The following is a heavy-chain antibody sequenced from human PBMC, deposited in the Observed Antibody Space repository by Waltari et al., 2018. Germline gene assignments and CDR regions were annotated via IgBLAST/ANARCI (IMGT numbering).Heavy chain of an antibody. CDR2: INPNSGGT. D-gene: IGHD6-19*01. CDR3: ARDRRPDPYSSGWYSY. V-gene: IGHV1-2*06. CDR1: GYTFTGSY. Sequence: QVQLVQSGAEVKKPGASVKVSCKASGYTFTGSYMHCVRQAPGQGLEWMGRINPNSGGTNYAQKCQGRVTMTRDTSISTAYMELSRLRSDDTAVYYCARDRRPDPYSSGWYSYWGQGTLVTVSS. J-gene: IGHJ4*02.